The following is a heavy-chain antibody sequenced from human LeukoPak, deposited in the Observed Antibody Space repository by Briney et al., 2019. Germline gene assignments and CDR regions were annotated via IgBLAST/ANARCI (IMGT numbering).Heavy chain of an antibody. V-gene: IGHV3-21*01. Sequence: GGSLRLSCAASGFTFSSYSMNWVRQAPGKGLEWVSSIKGRFTISRDNAKHSLYLQMNSLRAEDTAVYYCATGGGDWFDPWGQGTLVTVSS. CDR1: GFTFSSYS. CDR2: I. D-gene: IGHD2-8*02. CDR3: ATGGGDWFDP. J-gene: IGHJ5*02.